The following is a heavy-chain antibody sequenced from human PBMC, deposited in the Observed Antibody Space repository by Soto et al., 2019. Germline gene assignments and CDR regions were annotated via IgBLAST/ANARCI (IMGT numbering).Heavy chain of an antibody. CDR1: GFTFTDYY. CDR2: ISSTGSYT. D-gene: IGHD3-22*01. V-gene: IGHV3-11*05. Sequence: QVQLVESGGGLVKPGGSLRLSCAASGFTFTDYYMSWIRQAPGKGLEWVSYISSTGSYTNYADSVKGRFTISRDNSNNSPYLQMNSLRAADSAVYYCAVDGSGFRAYLQHWVQGTLVTVSS. J-gene: IGHJ1*01. CDR3: AVDGSGFRAYLQH.